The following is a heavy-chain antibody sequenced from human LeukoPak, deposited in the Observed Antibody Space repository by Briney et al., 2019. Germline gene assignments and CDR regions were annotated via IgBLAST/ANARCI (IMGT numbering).Heavy chain of an antibody. V-gene: IGHV3-30*02. CDR3: AKLYSSSSLGLPPPVWGWFDP. J-gene: IGHJ5*02. D-gene: IGHD6-6*01. CDR1: GFTFSSYG. Sequence: GGSLRLSCAASGFTFSSYGMYWVRQAPGKGLEWVAFIRYDGSNKYYADSVKGRFTISRDNSKNTLYLQMNSLRAEDTAVYYCAKLYSSSSLGLPPPVWGWFDPWGQGTLVTVSS. CDR2: IRYDGSNK.